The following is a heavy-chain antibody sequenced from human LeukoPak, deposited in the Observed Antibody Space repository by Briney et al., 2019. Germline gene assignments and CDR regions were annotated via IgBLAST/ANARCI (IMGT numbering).Heavy chain of an antibody. Sequence: ASVKVSCKASGGTFSSYAISWVRQAPGQGLEWMGGIIPIFGTTNYAQKFQDRVTITADKSTSTAYMELSSLRSEDTAVYYCARSLPLYGDYDYFDYWGQGTLVTVSS. J-gene: IGHJ4*02. CDR1: GGTFSSYA. D-gene: IGHD4-17*01. CDR2: IIPIFGTT. CDR3: ARSLPLYGDYDYFDY. V-gene: IGHV1-69*06.